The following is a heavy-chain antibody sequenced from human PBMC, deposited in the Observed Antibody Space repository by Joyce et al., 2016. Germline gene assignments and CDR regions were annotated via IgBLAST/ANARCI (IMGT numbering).Heavy chain of an antibody. V-gene: IGHV3-30*04. D-gene: IGHD1-7*01. J-gene: IGHJ4*02. CDR2: ISFDGSGK. CDR3: AREELPALCTDY. Sequence: QVQLVESGVGVVQPGRSLRLSCAASGFTFSNYAMHWVRQAPGKGLEWVAVISFDGSGKYYADSVKGRFTISRDNFKSTLYLQMNSLNTDDTAVYYCAREELPALCTDYWGQGTLVTVSS. CDR1: GFTFSNYA.